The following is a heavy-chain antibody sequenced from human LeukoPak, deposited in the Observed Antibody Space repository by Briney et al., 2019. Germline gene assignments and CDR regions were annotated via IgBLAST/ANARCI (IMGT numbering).Heavy chain of an antibody. Sequence: ASVKVSCKASGYTFTGYYIHWVRQAPGQGLELMGWINPNSGGTYYAQTFQARVTMTRDTSISTAYMELSGLRSDDTALYYCARTASCGTNCYSYFDYWGQGTLVTVSS. CDR1: GYTFTGYY. J-gene: IGHJ4*02. D-gene: IGHD2-21*01. CDR3: ARTASCGTNCYSYFDY. CDR2: INPNSGGT. V-gene: IGHV1-2*02.